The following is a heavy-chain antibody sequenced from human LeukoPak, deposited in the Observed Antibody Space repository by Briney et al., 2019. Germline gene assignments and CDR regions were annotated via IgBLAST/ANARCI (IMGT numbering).Heavy chain of an antibody. D-gene: IGHD3-10*01. Sequence: SETLSLTCAVSGGSISSGDYSWRWIRQPPGKVLECNGYIYHSGSTHYNPSLKSRVTISEHRSKNQFSRKLSSVTAADTALSYCARGGTGSYVVFDYGGQGTLVTVSS. CDR3: ARGGTGSYVVFDY. CDR1: GGSISSGDYS. J-gene: IGHJ4*02. CDR2: IYHSGST. V-gene: IGHV4-30-2*01.